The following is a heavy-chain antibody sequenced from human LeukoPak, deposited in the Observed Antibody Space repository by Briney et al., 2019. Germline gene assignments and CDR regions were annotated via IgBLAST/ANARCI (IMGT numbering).Heavy chain of an antibody. CDR3: AKGAYYDILTGYFLDFDY. J-gene: IGHJ4*02. D-gene: IGHD3-9*01. V-gene: IGHV3-30*18. CDR2: ISYDGSDK. Sequence: GGSLRLSCAASGFVFSNYWMNWVRQAPGKGLEWVAVISYDGSDKYYADSVKGRFTISRDNSKNTLYLQMNSLRAEDTAVYYCAKGAYYDILTGYFLDFDYWGQGTLVTVSS. CDR1: GFVFSNYW.